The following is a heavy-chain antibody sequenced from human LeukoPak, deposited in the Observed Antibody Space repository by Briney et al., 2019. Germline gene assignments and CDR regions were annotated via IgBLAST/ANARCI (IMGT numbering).Heavy chain of an antibody. Sequence: NWVRQAPGKGLEWIGYIYYSGSTYYNPSLKSRVTISVDTSKNQFSLKLSSVTAADTAVYYCARSGAQPVGFDYWGQGTLVTVSS. J-gene: IGHJ4*02. V-gene: IGHV4-31*02. CDR3: ARSGAQPVGFDY. CDR2: IYYSGST. D-gene: IGHD6-13*01.